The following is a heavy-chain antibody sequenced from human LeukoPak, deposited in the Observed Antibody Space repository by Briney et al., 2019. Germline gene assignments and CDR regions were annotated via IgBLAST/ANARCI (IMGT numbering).Heavy chain of an antibody. CDR1: GYTFSSYG. D-gene: IGHD3-22*01. CDR2: ISAYNGNT. J-gene: IGHJ4*02. CDR3: ARDTAPYYYDSSNPYDY. V-gene: IGHV1-18*01. Sequence: ASVKVSCKASGYTFSSYGISWVRQVPGQGLEWMGWISAYNGNTFYTQKVQGRVTMTTDTSTSTAYMELRNLRSDDTAVYFCARDTAPYYYDSSNPYDYWGQGTLVIVSS.